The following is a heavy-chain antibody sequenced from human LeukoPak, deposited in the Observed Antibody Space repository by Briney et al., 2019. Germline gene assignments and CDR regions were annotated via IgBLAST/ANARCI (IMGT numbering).Heavy chain of an antibody. CDR2: IYYTGTT. J-gene: IGHJ4*02. Sequence: SETLSLTCTVSGGSISSSGYYWGWIRQPPGKGLESIGSIYYTGTTSYNPSLKSRLTISVDTSKSQFSLKLSSVTAADTAVYYCARVYRPGVVITSYYFDYWGQGTLVTVSS. CDR1: GGSISSSGYY. D-gene: IGHD3-22*01. V-gene: IGHV4-39*01. CDR3: ARVYRPGVVITSYYFDY.